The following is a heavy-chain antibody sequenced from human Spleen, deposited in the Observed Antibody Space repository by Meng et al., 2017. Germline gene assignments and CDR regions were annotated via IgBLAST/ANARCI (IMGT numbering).Heavy chain of an antibody. V-gene: IGHV3-74*03. CDR2: ISSDGSDT. J-gene: IGHJ5*02. CDR1: GFTFSSYW. D-gene: IGHD2-21*02. CDR3: ARGGGFCGGDCNSVNWFEP. Sequence: GESLKISCAASGFTFSSYWMHWVRQAPGKGLVWVSGISSDGSDTTYADSVEGRFTISRDNAKSTLYLQSSSLRADDTAVYYCARGGGFCGGDCNSVNWFEPWGQGTLVTVSS.